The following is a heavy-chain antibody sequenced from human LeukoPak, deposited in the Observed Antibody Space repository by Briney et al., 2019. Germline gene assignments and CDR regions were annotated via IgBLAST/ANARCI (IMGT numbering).Heavy chain of an antibody. D-gene: IGHD1-26*01. V-gene: IGHV3-48*03. CDR3: ARGGIVGATNYFDY. CDR2: ISHTGSAN. CDR1: GFTFSSYA. Sequence: GESLRLSCAASGFTFSSYAMNWVRQAPGKGLEWVSYISHTGSANSYADSVKGRFTISRDNGKNSLFLQMNSLRAEDTAVYYCARGGIVGATNYFDYWGQGTLVTVSS. J-gene: IGHJ4*02.